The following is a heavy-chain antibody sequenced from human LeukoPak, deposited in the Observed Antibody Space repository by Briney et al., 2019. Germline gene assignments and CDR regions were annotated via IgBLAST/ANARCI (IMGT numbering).Heavy chain of an antibody. Sequence: PSETLSLTCAVYGGSFSSYYWSWIRQPPGKGLEWIGEINHSGSTNYNPSLKSRVTISVDTSKNQFSLKLSSVTAADTAVYYCAIGGSADVMVCAYLLDYWGQGTLVTVSS. CDR2: INHSGST. V-gene: IGHV4-34*01. CDR1: GGSFSSYY. D-gene: IGHD2-8*01. CDR3: AIGGSADVMVCAYLLDY. J-gene: IGHJ4*02.